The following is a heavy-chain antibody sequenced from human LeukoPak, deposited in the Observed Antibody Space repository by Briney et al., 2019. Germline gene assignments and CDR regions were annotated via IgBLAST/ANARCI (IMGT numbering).Heavy chain of an antibody. V-gene: IGHV7-4-1*02. CDR2: INTNTGNP. J-gene: IGHJ4*02. CDR1: GYTFTSYA. D-gene: IGHD6-13*01. Sequence: ASVKVSCKASGYTFTSYAMNWVRQAPGQGLEWMGWINTNTGNPTYAQGFTGRFVFSLDTSVSTAYLQISSLKAEDTVVYYCARDRHGPPSSWLHTFDYWGQGTLVTVSS. CDR3: ARDRHGPPSSWLHTFDY.